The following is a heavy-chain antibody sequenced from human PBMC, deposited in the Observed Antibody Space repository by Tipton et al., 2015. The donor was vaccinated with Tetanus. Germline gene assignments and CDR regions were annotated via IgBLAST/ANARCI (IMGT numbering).Heavy chain of an antibody. Sequence: SLRLSCAASGFTFSDYYMSWIRQAPGKGLEWVSYISSSGSTIYYADSVKGRFTISRDNAKNSLYLQMNSLRAEDTAVYYCASPPPREAGLIPFDYWGQGTLVTVSS. V-gene: IGHV3-11*01. J-gene: IGHJ4*02. CDR3: ASPPPREAGLIPFDY. CDR1: GFTFSDYY. D-gene: IGHD6-13*01. CDR2: ISSSGSTI.